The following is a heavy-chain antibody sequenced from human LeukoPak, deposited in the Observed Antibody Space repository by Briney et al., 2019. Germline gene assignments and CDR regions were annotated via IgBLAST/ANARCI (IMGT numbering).Heavy chain of an antibody. CDR2: IYPGDSDT. Sequence: GESLKISCKGSGCSFTSYWIGWVRQMPGKGLEWMGIIYPGDSDTRYSPSFQGQVTISADKSISTAYLQWSSLKASDTAMYYCARWAYYDSSGSPEDFQHWGQGTLVTVSS. V-gene: IGHV5-51*01. J-gene: IGHJ1*01. D-gene: IGHD3-22*01. CDR3: ARWAYYDSSGSPEDFQH. CDR1: GCSFTSYW.